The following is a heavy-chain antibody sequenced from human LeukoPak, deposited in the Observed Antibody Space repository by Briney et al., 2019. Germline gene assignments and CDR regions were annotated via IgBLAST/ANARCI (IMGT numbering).Heavy chain of an antibody. CDR3: ARDLEVVPAAMDYYGMDV. V-gene: IGHV3-30*03. J-gene: IGHJ6*04. CDR1: GFTFSSYG. CDR2: ISYDGSNK. Sequence: GGSLRLSCAASGFTFSSYGMHWVRQAPGKGLEWVAVISYDGSNKYYADSVKGRFTISRDNSKNTLCLQMNSLRAEDTAVYYCARDLEVVPAAMDYYGMDVWGKGTTVTVSS. D-gene: IGHD2-2*01.